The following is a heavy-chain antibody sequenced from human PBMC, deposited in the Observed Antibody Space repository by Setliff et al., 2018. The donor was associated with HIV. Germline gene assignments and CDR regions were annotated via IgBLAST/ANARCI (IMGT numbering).Heavy chain of an antibody. D-gene: IGHD2-21*02. V-gene: IGHV4-59*08. CDR3: ARHYGAVKSVVTVVAKYFPH. J-gene: IGHJ1*01. CDR1: GGSMSTYY. CDR2: IYTSGST. Sequence: SETLSLTCTVSGGSMSTYYWSWIRQPPGKGLEWIGYIYTSGSTNYNPSLRSRVTISVDTSKNHFSLRLSSVTAADTAVYYCARHYGAVKSVVTVVAKYFPHWGQGTLVT.